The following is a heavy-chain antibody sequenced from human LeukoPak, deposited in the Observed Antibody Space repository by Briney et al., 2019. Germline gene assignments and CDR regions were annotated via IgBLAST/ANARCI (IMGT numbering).Heavy chain of an antibody. D-gene: IGHD3-3*01. CDR1: GFTFSSYS. V-gene: IGHV3-74*01. Sequence: PGGSLRLSCAASGFTFSSYSMNWVRQAPGKGLVWVSRINSDGSNTTYADSVKGRFTISRDNAKNTLYLQMNSLRAEDTAVYYCAREDHYYDFWSGYFPVFDYWGQGTLVTVSS. J-gene: IGHJ4*02. CDR2: INSDGSNT. CDR3: AREDHYYDFWSGYFPVFDY.